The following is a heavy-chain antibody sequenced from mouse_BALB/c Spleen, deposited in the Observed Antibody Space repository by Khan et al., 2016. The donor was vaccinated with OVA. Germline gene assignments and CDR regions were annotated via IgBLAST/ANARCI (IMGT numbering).Heavy chain of an antibody. Sequence: EVELVESGAGLVQPGGSRKLSCVASGFTFSSFCMHWVRQAPAKGLEWVAYISGDSYTIYYKHTVKGRFTITRDKPKNTLFLQMTSLTSEDMAMDYFARSYLIRYYFDQWGQGTTLTVSS. D-gene: IGHD1-1*01. V-gene: IGHV5-17*02. CDR2: ISGDSYTI. CDR1: GFTFSSFC. CDR3: ARSYLIRYYFDQ. J-gene: IGHJ2*01.